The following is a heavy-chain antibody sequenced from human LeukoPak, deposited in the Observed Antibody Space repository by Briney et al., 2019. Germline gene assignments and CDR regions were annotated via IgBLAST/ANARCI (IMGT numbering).Heavy chain of an antibody. CDR1: GYTFTSYA. V-gene: IGHV1-3*01. D-gene: IGHD3-10*01. J-gene: IGHJ4*02. CDR3: ASSWFGELFPLD. Sequence: RASVTVSCKASGYTFTSYAMHWVRQAPGQRLEWMGWINAGNGNTKYSQKFQGRVTITRDTSASTAYMELSSLRSEDTAVYYCASSWFGELFPLDWGQGTLVTVSS. CDR2: INAGNGNT.